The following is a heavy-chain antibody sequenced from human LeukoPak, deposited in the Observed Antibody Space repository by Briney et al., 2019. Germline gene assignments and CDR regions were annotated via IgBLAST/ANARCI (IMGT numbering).Heavy chain of an antibody. CDR1: GGSISSGGYY. V-gene: IGHV4-31*03. J-gene: IGHJ5*02. D-gene: IGHD1-1*01. CDR2: IYYSGST. Sequence: TLSLTCTVSGGSISSGGYYWSWIRQHPGKGLEWIGYIYYSGSTYYNPSLKSRVTISVDTSKNQFSLKLSSVTAADTAVYYCAREAGTRTNWFDPWGQGTLVTVSS. CDR3: AREAGTRTNWFDP.